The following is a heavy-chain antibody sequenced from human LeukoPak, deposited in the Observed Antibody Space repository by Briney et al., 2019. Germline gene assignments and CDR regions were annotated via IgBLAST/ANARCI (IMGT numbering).Heavy chain of an antibody. Sequence: PGGSLRLSCAASGFXVSSNHINWVRQAPGKGLEWVSIIYSAGTTYHYADSVKGRYTISRDTSKNTVYLQMSSLRDEDTAIYYCARDSTYYYFDYWGQGTLVTVSS. CDR2: IYSAGTT. D-gene: IGHD1-26*01. CDR3: ARDSTYYYFDY. CDR1: GFXVSSNH. J-gene: IGHJ4*02. V-gene: IGHV3-53*01.